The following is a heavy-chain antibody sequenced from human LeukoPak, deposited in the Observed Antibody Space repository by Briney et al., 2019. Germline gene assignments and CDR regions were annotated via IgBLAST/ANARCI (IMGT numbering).Heavy chain of an antibody. CDR2: ISYDGSNK. D-gene: IGHD6-6*01. V-gene: IGHV3-30*18. CDR3: AKLTLRPDYYFDY. CDR1: GFTFSSYG. J-gene: IGHJ4*02. Sequence: GGSLRLSCAASGFTFSSYGMHWVRQAPGKGLEWVAVISYDGSNKYYADSVKGRFTISRDNSKNTLYLQMNSLRAEDTAVYYCAKLTLRPDYYFDYWGQGTLVTVSS.